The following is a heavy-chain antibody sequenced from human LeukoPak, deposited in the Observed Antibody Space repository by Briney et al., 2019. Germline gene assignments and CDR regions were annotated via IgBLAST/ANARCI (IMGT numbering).Heavy chain of an antibody. D-gene: IGHD4-17*01. CDR3: AREVGHTTSYDY. CDR2: INPSGGST. V-gene: IGHV1-46*01. CDR1: GYTFTSYD. J-gene: IGHJ4*02. Sequence: ASVKVSCKASGYTFTSYDINWVRQAPGQGLEWMGIINPSGGSTSYAQKFQGRVTMSRDTSTSTVYMELSSLRSEDTAVYYCAREVGHTTSYDYWGQGTLVTVSS.